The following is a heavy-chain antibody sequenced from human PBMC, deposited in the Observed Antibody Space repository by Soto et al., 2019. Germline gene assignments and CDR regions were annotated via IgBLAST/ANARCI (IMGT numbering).Heavy chain of an antibody. V-gene: IGHV1-69*01. CDR2: IIPLFKTT. D-gene: IGHD6-19*01. J-gene: IGHJ4*02. Sequence: QVQLVQSGAEVKKPGSSVKVSCKTSGDTFTSYVISWVRQAPGQGLEWVGVIIPLFKTTNYAQKFQGRVTITADESTNTDYMELSSLRSEDTAVYYCARNLVAVPGRKGDWGRGTLVTVSS. CDR3: ARNLVAVPGRKGD. CDR1: GDTFTSYV.